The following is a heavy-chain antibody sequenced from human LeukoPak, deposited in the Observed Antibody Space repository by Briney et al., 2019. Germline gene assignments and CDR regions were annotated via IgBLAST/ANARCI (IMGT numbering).Heavy chain of an antibody. D-gene: IGHD6-19*01. V-gene: IGHV5-51*01. CDR2: IYPGDSDT. Sequence: GESLKISCKGSGYSFTSYWIDWVRQMPGKGLEWMGIIYPGDSDTRHRPSFQGQVPIPADQSISTAYLQWSSLKASDTAMYYCARKYSSRSAFDILGQGTMVTVSS. CDR3: ARKYSSRSAFDI. CDR1: GYSFTSYW. J-gene: IGHJ3*02.